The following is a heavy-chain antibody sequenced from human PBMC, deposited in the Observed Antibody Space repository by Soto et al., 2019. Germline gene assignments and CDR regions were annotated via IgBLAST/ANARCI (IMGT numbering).Heavy chain of an antibody. CDR3: AKGGHGTDNIYYT. CDR1: GFTLSSYV. J-gene: IGHJ4*02. V-gene: IGHV3-23*01. Sequence: GGSLRLSCAASGFTLSSYVMNWVRQAPGKGLEWVSAISGSGSIYYADSVKGRLTISRDDSKNTLYMQVDSLRAEDTAVYYCAKGGHGTDNIYYTWGQGTLVTVSS. D-gene: IGHD3-3*01. CDR2: ISGSGSI.